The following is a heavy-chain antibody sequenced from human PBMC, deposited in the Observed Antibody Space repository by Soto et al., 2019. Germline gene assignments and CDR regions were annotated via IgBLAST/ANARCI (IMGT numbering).Heavy chain of an antibody. D-gene: IGHD2-21*02. J-gene: IGHJ6*02. CDR1: GGSISGYY. V-gene: IGHV4-59*01. CDR2: MYNTGST. CDR3: ARDLWGYCGTDCFPLDV. Sequence: SETLSLTCTVSGGSISGYYWSWIRQPPGKGLEWIGYMYNTGSTVYNPSFKSRVTISVDTSKNQFSLKLNSVTAADTAVYYCARDLWGYCGTDCFPLDVWVQGTTVT.